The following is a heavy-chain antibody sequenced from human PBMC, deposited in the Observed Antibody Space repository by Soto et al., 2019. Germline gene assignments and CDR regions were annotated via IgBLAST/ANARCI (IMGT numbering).Heavy chain of an antibody. CDR3: ARKGVAFDY. Sequence: GGSLRLSSAASGFTFSSYSMNWVRQAPGKGPEWISYISTTSSSIYYADSVKGRFTISRDNAKNSLFLQMNSLRDEDTAVYYCARKGVAFDYWGQGALVTVSS. CDR1: GFTFSSYS. CDR2: ISTTSSSI. V-gene: IGHV3-48*02. D-gene: IGHD3-3*01. J-gene: IGHJ4*02.